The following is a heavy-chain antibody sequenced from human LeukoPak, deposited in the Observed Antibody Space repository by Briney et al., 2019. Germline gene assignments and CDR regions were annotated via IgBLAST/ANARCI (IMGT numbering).Heavy chain of an antibody. CDR3: ASGPYPAAGTDHQFDY. V-gene: IGHV4-59*01. D-gene: IGHD6-13*01. CDR2: IYYSGST. CDR1: GASISSYY. Sequence: NPSETLSLTCTVSGASISSYYWSWIRQPPGKGLEWIGYIYYSGSTNYNPSLKSRVTISVDTSKNQFSLKLSSVTAADTAVYYCASGPYPAAGTDHQFDYWGQGTLLTVSS. J-gene: IGHJ4*02.